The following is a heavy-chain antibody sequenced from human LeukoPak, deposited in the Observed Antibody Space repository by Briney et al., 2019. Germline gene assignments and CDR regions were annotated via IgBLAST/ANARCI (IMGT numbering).Heavy chain of an antibody. CDR1: GFTFSSYG. Sequence: GRSLRLSCAACGFTFSSYGMHWVRQAPGKGLEWVAVIWYDGSNKYYADSVKGRFTISRDNSKNTLYLQMNSLRAEDTAVYYCARDYGGNWFDPWGQGTLVTVSS. D-gene: IGHD4-23*01. CDR2: IWYDGSNK. J-gene: IGHJ5*02. CDR3: ARDYGGNWFDP. V-gene: IGHV3-33*01.